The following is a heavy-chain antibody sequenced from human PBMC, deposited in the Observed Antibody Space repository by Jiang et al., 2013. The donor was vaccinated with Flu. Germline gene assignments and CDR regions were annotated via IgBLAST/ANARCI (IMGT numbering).Heavy chain of an antibody. D-gene: IGHD3-22*01. CDR1: GGTFSSYA. Sequence: VKKPGSSVKVSCKASGGTFSSYAISWVRQAPGQGLGWMGGIIPIFGTANYAQKFQGRVTITADESTSTAYMELSSLRSEDTAVYYCARDGSLYYYDSSGTRDAFDIWGQGTMVTVSS. V-gene: IGHV1-69*01. CDR3: ARDGSLYYYDSSGTRDAFDI. J-gene: IGHJ3*02. CDR2: IIPIFGTA.